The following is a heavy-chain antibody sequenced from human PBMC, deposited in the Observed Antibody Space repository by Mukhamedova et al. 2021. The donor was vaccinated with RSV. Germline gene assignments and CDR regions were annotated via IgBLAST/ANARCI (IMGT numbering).Heavy chain of an antibody. CDR3: AKRVRGAYYYYYGMDV. V-gene: IGHV3-23*01. Sequence: VKGRFTISRDNSKNTLYLQMNSLRAEDTAVYYCAKRVRGAYYYYYGMDVWGQGTTVTVSS. J-gene: IGHJ6*02. D-gene: IGHD3-10*01.